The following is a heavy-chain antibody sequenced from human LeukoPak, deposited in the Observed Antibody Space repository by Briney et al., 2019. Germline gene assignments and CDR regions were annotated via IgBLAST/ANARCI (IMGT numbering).Heavy chain of an antibody. D-gene: IGHD2-15*01. CDR1: GFTFSDYY. V-gene: IGHV3-23*01. CDR2: ISGSGGST. J-gene: IGHJ4*02. Sequence: GGSLRLFCAASGFTFSDYYMSWVRQAPGKGLEWVSAISGSGGSTYYADSVKGRFTISRDNSKNTLYLQMNSLRAEDTAVYYCAKDLYCSGGSCYSGSDYWGQGTLVTVSS. CDR3: AKDLYCSGGSCYSGSDY.